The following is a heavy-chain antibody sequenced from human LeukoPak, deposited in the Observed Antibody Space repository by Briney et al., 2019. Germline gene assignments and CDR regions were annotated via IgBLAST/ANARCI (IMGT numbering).Heavy chain of an antibody. CDR3: ARNLNWFDP. J-gene: IGHJ5*02. CDR2: LQDDGSHQ. Sequence: GGSLRLSCAASGFAVSTSWMGWVRQAPGKGLEWVASLQDDGSHQYYVDSAKGRFTISRENAKNSLFLQMSSLRVEDTAVYYCARNLNWFDPWGQGTLVTVSS. CDR1: GFAVSTSW. V-gene: IGHV3-7*03. D-gene: IGHD1-14*01.